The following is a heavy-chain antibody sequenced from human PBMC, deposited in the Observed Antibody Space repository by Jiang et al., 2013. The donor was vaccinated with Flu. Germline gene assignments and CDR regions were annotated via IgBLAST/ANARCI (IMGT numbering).Heavy chain of an antibody. D-gene: IGHD3-10*01. Sequence: GLVKPSETLSLTCTVSGDSIRGNSYYWGWLRQPPGKGLEWIGSFYNSGGTYDNPSLKSRVVISGDTSKNQFSLKLNSVTAADTAVYYCARNQNVYGSGSPWYFDLWGRGTLVTVSS. CDR1: GDSIRGNSYY. J-gene: IGHJ2*01. CDR2: FYNSGGT. CDR3: ARNQNVYGSGSPWYFDL. V-gene: IGHV4-39*01.